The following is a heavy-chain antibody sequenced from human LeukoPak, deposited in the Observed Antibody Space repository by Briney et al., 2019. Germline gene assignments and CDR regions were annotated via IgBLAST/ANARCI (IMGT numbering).Heavy chain of an antibody. CDR2: INQDGSVQ. Sequence: GGSLRLSCAASGFPFSAYWMDWARQAPGKEMEWVANINQDGSVQYYAASVRGRFTISRGNAKNSLYLQMNILKAEDTAIYYCSRSLDYLGQGALVTVSS. V-gene: IGHV3-7*01. CDR3: SRSLDY. J-gene: IGHJ4*02. CDR1: GFPFSAYW.